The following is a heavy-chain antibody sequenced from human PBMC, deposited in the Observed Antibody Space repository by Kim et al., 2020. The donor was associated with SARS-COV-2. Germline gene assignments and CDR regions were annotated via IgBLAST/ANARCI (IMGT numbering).Heavy chain of an antibody. Sequence: ASVKVSCKASGYAFSSYGISWVRQAPGQGLEWMGWISAYNDNTNSAKKLQGRVTMTTDTSTSTAYMELRSLRSDDTAVYYCARDGSRYCSSTSCQSGYYYYGVDVWGQGTTVTVSS. CDR3: ARDGSRYCSSTSCQSGYYYYGVDV. CDR2: ISAYNDNT. CDR1: GYAFSSYG. J-gene: IGHJ6*02. V-gene: IGHV1-18*01. D-gene: IGHD2-2*01.